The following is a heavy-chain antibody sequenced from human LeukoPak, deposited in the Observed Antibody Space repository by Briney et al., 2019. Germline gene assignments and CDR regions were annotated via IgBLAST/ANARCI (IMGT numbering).Heavy chain of an antibody. J-gene: IGHJ4*02. CDR2: IRYDGSNK. CDR3: ARDHEEYCSGGSCSRFDY. V-gene: IGHV3-30*02. D-gene: IGHD2-15*01. CDR1: GFTFSSYG. Sequence: GGSLRLSCAASGFTFSSYGMHWVRQAPDKGLEWVAFIRYDGSNKYYADSVKGRFTISRDNARNSLYLQMNSLRAEDTAVYYCARDHEEYCSGGSCSRFDYWGQGTLVTVSS.